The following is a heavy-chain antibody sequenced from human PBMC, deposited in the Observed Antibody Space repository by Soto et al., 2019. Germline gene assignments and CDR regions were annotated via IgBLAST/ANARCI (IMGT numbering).Heavy chain of an antibody. CDR2: MSGSGSST. CDR3: ARSGGYCGGDCYFYFDY. CDR1: GFTFSNYA. J-gene: IGHJ4*02. V-gene: IGHV3-23*01. Sequence: GGSLRLSCAASGFTFSNYAMSWVRQAPGKGLEWVSGMSGSGSSTYYAYSVKGRFTISRDNSKNTLYLQMNSLRAEDTAVYYCARSGGYCGGDCYFYFDYWGQGTLVTVSS. D-gene: IGHD2-21*02.